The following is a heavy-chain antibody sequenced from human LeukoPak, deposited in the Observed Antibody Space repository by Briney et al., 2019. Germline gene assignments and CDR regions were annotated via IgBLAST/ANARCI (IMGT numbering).Heavy chain of an antibody. CDR2: IRPDASEQ. V-gene: IGHV3-7*01. D-gene: IGHD4-11*01. CDR3: AGRYSARIPRAY. Sequence: GGSLRLSCAASGLTFTNFWMNWLRRAPGRGLEWVAHIRPDASEQFYVDSVKGRFTISRDNAKNSVYLQMNSLRADDTAVYYCAGRYSARIPRAYGGGGTLVTVST. J-gene: IGHJ4*02. CDR1: GLTFTNFW.